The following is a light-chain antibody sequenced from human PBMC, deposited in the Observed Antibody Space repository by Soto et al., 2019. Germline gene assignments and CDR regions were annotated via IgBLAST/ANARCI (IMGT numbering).Light chain of an antibody. CDR3: SSYTSSSTPYV. J-gene: IGLJ3*02. CDR1: SSDVGGYNY. V-gene: IGLV2-14*01. Sequence: QSVLTQPASVSGSPGQSITISCTGTSSDVGGYNYVSWYQQHPGKAPKLMIYEVSNRHSGVSNRFSGSKSGNTASLTISGLQAEDEADYYCSSYTSSSTPYVFGGGTKLTVL. CDR2: EVS.